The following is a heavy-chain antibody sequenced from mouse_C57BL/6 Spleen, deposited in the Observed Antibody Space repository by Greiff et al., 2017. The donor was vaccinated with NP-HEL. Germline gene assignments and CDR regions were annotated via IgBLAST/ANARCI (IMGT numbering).Heavy chain of an antibody. Sequence: QVQLQQSGPGLVQPSQSLSITCTVSGFSLTSYGVHWVRQSPGKGLEWLGVIWRGGSTDYNAAFMSRLSITQDNSKSQVFFKMNSLQADDTAIYYCAKNWDVGAMDYWGQGTSVTVSS. CDR1: GFSLTSYG. J-gene: IGHJ4*01. CDR3: AKNWDVGAMDY. V-gene: IGHV2-5*01. CDR2: IWRGGST. D-gene: IGHD4-1*01.